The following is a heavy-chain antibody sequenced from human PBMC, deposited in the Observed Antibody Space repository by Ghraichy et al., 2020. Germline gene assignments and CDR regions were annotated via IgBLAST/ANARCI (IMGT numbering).Heavy chain of an antibody. CDR3: ARDKVGSSSWDS. CDR1: GDTFSSYT. J-gene: IGHJ4*02. CDR2: IIPLLDMA. Sequence: SVKVSCKASGDTFSSYTISWVRQAPGQGLEWMGRIIPLLDMANYAPKFQGRVTITADTSTSTAYMELSSLTSEDTAVFYCARDKVGSSSWDSWGQGTLVTVSS. D-gene: IGHD6-13*01. V-gene: IGHV1-69*04.